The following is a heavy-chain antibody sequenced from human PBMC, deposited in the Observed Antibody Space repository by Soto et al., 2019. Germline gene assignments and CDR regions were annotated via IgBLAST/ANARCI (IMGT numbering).Heavy chain of an antibody. J-gene: IGHJ5*02. CDR3: ARRITMVRGVILYNWFDP. CDR2: INPSGGST. CDR1: GYTFTSYY. Sequence: QVQLVQSGAEVKKPGASVKVSCKASGYTFTSYYMHWVRQAPGQGLEWMGIINPSGGSTSYAQKFQGRVTMTRDMSTSTVYMELSSLRSEDTAVYYCARRITMVRGVILYNWFDPWGQGTLVTVSS. D-gene: IGHD3-10*01. V-gene: IGHV1-46*03.